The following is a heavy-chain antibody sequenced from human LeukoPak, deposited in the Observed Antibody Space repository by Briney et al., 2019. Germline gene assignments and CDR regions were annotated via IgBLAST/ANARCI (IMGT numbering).Heavy chain of an antibody. CDR3: ARPHCSGATCYSRYFDD. D-gene: IGHD2-15*01. V-gene: IGHV3-48*01. CDR2: ISSRSDTI. CDR1: GFILSSYS. Sequence: GGSLRLSCAASGFILSSYSMTWVRQAPGKGLEWVSYISSRSDTIYYADSVKGRFTISRDNAKNSLYLQMNSLRAEDTAVYYCARPHCSGATCYSRYFDDWGQGTLVTVSS. J-gene: IGHJ4*02.